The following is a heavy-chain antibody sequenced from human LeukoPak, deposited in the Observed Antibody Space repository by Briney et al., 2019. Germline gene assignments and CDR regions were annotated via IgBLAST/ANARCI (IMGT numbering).Heavy chain of an antibody. CDR3: AREPSIAVAGTAGVVDY. Sequence: GGSLRLSCAASGFTVSSNYMSWVRQAPGKGLEWVSVIYSGGSTYYADSVKGRFTISRDNSKNTLYLQMNSLRAEDTAVYYCAREPSIAVAGTAGVVDYWGQGTLVTVSS. CDR1: GFTVSSNY. D-gene: IGHD6-19*01. CDR2: IYSGGST. J-gene: IGHJ4*02. V-gene: IGHV3-66*01.